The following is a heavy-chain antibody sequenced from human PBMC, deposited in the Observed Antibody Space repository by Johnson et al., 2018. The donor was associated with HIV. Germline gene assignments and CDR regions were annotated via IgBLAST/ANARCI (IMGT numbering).Heavy chain of an antibody. Sequence: QVQLVEYGGGVVQPGRSLRLSCTASGFTFSTYGIPWVRQAPGKGLEWVAVISYDGSNKYYADSVKGRFTISRDNSKNTLYLQMTSLRAEDTAVYYWARARMTTVTNDAFDIWGQGTMVTVSS. J-gene: IGHJ3*02. CDR2: ISYDGSNK. V-gene: IGHV3-30*03. D-gene: IGHD4-17*01. CDR3: ARARMTTVTNDAFDI. CDR1: GFTFSTYG.